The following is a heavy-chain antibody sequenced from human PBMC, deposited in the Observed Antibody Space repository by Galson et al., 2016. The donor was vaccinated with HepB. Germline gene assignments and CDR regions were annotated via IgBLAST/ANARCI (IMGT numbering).Heavy chain of an antibody. V-gene: IGHV1-69*13. J-gene: IGHJ3*02. CDR1: GGTFANYA. D-gene: IGHD3-22*01. CDR3: ASPYFYDTSGYRPAGDAFDI. Sequence: SVKVSCKASGGTFANYAISWVRQAPGQGLEWMGGIIPVFGTANYAQKFQGGVTITADESTSTAYMELSSLRSEDTAVYYCASPYFYDTSGYRPAGDAFDIWGQGTMVTASS. CDR2: IIPVFGTA.